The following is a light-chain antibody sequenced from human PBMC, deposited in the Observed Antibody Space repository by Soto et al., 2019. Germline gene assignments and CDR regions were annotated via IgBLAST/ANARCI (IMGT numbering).Light chain of an antibody. CDR3: QQYYSYPRT. J-gene: IGKJ1*01. V-gene: IGKV1-8*01. CDR1: QGISSY. CDR2: AAS. Sequence: AIRMTQSPSSFSASTGDRVTITCRASQGISSYLAWYQQKPGKAPKLLIYAASTLQSGVPSRFSGSGSGTDFTLTISCLQSEDFATYYWQQYYSYPRTCGQGTKVESK.